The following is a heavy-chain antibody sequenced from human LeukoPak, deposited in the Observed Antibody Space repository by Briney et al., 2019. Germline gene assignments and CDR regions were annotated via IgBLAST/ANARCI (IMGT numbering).Heavy chain of an antibody. D-gene: IGHD6-13*01. CDR3: GSDIATVVDY. V-gene: IGHV3-74*01. Sequence: PGGSLGLSCTASGFTFRRYWMHWVRQAPGKGLVWVSRINSAGISTNYADSVKGRSTISRDNAKNTLYLQMNSLRAEDTAIYYCGSDIATVVDYWGLGTLVTVSS. CDR2: INSAGIST. CDR1: GFTFRRYW. J-gene: IGHJ4*02.